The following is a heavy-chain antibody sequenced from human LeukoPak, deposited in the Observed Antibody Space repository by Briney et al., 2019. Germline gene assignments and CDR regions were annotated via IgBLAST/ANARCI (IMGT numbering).Heavy chain of an antibody. V-gene: IGHV4-39*01. D-gene: IGHD3-9*01. CDR3: AGASLRYLDD. J-gene: IGHJ4*02. CDR1: GGSISSSSYY. Sequence: SETLSLTCTVSGGSISSSSYYWGWIRQPPGKGLEWIGSIYYSGSTYYNPSLKSRVTISVDTSKNQFSLKLSSVTAADTAVYYCAGASLRYLDDWGQGTLVTVSS. CDR2: IYYSGST.